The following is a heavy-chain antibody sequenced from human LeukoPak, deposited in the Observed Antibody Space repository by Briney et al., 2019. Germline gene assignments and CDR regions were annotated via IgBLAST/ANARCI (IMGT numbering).Heavy chain of an antibody. CDR3: ARESTAEYYYYGMDV. CDR1: GFTFSSYS. CDR2: ISSSSSYI. Sequence: PGGSLRLSCAASGFTFSSYSMNWVRQAPGKGLEWVSSISSSSSYIYYADSVKGRFTISRDNAKNSLYLQMNNLRAKDTAVYYCARESTAEYYYYGMDVWGQGTTVTVSS. J-gene: IGHJ6*02. D-gene: IGHD1-1*01. V-gene: IGHV3-21*03.